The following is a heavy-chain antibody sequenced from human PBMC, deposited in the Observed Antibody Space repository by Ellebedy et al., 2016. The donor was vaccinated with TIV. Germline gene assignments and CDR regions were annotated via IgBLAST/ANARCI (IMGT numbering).Heavy chain of an antibody. V-gene: IGHV3-53*01. J-gene: IGHJ4*02. CDR3: ANSVSHLHY. CDR1: GFTVSSNY. D-gene: IGHD3-10*01. CDR2: IYSSGGT. Sequence: GGSLRLSCAASGFTVSSNYMSWVRQAPGRGLEWVSTIYSSGGTYYAGSVKGRFTISRGNSKNTLYLQMNSLRVEDTAVYYCANSVSHLHYWGQGTLVTVSS.